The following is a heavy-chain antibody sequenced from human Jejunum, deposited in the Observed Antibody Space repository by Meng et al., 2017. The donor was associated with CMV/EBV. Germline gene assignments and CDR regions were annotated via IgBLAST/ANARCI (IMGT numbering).Heavy chain of an antibody. CDR2: IFHSGAT. V-gene: IGHV4-4*01. Sequence: TVFLTCVVSGGSLIGTNWWNWVRQPPGGGLEWIGEIFHSGATDYNPSLKSRVTISIDNSKNQFSLKLTSVTAADTAVYFCGDPPAGYWGQGVLVTVSS. CDR1: GGSLIGTNW. J-gene: IGHJ4*02. CDR3: GDPPAGY.